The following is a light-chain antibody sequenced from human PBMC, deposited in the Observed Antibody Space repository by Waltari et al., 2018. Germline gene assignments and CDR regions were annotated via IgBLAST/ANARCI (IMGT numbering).Light chain of an antibody. Sequence: QSALTQPASVSGSLGQSITMSSTGTSSEIGLYNYVSWYQQHPGNTPKLLIYDVSNRPSGVSNRCSGSKSGNTASLTISGLQSEDEADHYCTSFSSDSTPLVFGTGTRVTV. CDR1: SSEIGLYNY. CDR3: TSFSSDSTPLV. J-gene: IGLJ1*01. CDR2: DVS. V-gene: IGLV2-14*03.